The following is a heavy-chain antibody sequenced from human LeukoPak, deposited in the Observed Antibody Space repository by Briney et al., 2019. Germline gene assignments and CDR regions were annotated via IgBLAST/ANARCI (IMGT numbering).Heavy chain of an antibody. CDR2: IYYSGST. V-gene: IGHV4-59*01. D-gene: IGHD3-9*01. J-gene: IGHJ5*02. CDR1: GGSISGYY. Sequence: SETLSLTCTVSGGSISGYYWSWIRLPAGKGLEWIGYIYYSGSTNYNPSLKSRVTMSVDTSKNQFSLKLSSVTAADTAVYYCARARHNFDWLLLNWFDPWGQGTLVTVSS. CDR3: ARARHNFDWLLLNWFDP.